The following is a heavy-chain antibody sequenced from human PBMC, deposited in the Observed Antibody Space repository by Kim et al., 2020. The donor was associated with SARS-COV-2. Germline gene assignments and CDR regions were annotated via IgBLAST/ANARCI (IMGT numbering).Heavy chain of an antibody. Sequence: SETLSLTCAVYGGSFSGYYWSWIRQPPGKGLEWIGEINHSGSTNYNPSLKSRVTISVDTSKNQFSLKLSSVTAADTAVYYCARDPYYYDSSNDYWGQGTLVTVSS. CDR2: INHSGST. V-gene: IGHV4-34*01. J-gene: IGHJ4*02. D-gene: IGHD3-22*01. CDR3: ARDPYYYDSSNDY. CDR1: GGSFSGYY.